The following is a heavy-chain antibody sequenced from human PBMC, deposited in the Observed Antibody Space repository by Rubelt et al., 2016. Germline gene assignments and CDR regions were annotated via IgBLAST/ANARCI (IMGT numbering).Heavy chain of an antibody. D-gene: IGHD2-15*01. CDR1: GYTFTSYA. CDR3: ARGDIVVVVAASNPLDY. V-gene: IGHV1-3*01. CDR2: INAGNGNT. J-gene: IGHJ4*02. Sequence: QVQLVQSGAEVKKPGASVKVSCKASGYTFTSYAMHWVRQAPGQRLEWVGWINAGNGNTKYSQKFQGRVNLTMDTSASTDYMELSSLRSEDTAVYYCARGDIVVVVAASNPLDYWGQGTLVTVSS.